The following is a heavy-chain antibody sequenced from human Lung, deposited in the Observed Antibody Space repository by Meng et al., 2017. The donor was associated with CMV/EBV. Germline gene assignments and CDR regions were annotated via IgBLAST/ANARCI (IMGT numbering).Heavy chain of an antibody. CDR3: VRANLGSADY. D-gene: IGHD7-27*01. CDR2: ITPSSGGT. CDR1: GYTFTGYY. J-gene: IGHJ4*02. V-gene: IGHV1-2*06. Sequence: QWRLVQSGAEVKKPGASVKVSCKASGYTFTGYYMHWLRQAPGQGLEWVGRITPSSGGTTYAQKFQGRVTMTRDTSISTAYMELSSLRSDDAAIYYCVRANLGSADYWGQGTLVTVSS.